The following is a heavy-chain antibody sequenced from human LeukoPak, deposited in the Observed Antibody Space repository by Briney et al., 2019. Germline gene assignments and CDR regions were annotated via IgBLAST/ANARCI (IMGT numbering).Heavy chain of an antibody. CDR1: GFTFSSYA. CDR2: ISYDGSNK. V-gene: IGHV3-30-3*01. Sequence: PGGSLRLSCAASGFTFSSYAMHWVRQPPGKGLEWVAVISYDGSNKYYADSVKGRFTISRDNAKNSLYLQMNSLRAEDTAVYYWASDILTGYRRTRFDYWGQGTLVTGSS. J-gene: IGHJ4*02. D-gene: IGHD3-9*01. CDR3: ASDILTGYRRTRFDY.